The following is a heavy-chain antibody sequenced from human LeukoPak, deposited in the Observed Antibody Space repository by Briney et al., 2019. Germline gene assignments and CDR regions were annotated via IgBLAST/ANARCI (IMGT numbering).Heavy chain of an antibody. CDR1: GFTFSGYG. J-gene: IGHJ4*02. Sequence: GGSLRLSCAASGFTFSGYGMSWVRPAPGKGLEWVSGISVSGGSTYHADSVKGRFTISRDNSKNTLYLQMNSLRAEDTAVYYCAKGVKYYYGSGSSYFDYWGQGTLVTVSS. D-gene: IGHD3-10*01. CDR2: ISVSGGST. CDR3: AKGVKYYYGSGSSYFDY. V-gene: IGHV3-23*01.